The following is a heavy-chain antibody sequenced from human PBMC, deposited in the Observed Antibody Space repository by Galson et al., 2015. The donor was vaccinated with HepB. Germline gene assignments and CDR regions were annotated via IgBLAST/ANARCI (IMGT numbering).Heavy chain of an antibody. CDR2: TYYRSKWYT. CDR1: GDSVSSNSAA. Sequence: CAISGDSVSSNSAAWNWIRQSPSRGLEWLGRTYYRSKWYTGYALSVKSRITIKPDTSKNQFSLQLNSVTPEDTAVYYCARMVGETPGVWGQGTTVTVSS. J-gene: IGHJ6*02. CDR3: ARMVGETPGV. D-gene: IGHD1-26*01. V-gene: IGHV6-1*01.